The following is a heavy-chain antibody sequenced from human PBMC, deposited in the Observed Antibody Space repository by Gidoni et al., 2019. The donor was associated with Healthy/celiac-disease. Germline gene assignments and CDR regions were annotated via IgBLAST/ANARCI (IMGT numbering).Heavy chain of an antibody. CDR3: ARGKGGGYCSGGSCYGGWVFDY. Sequence: QVQLVQSGAEVKKHGSSVKVSCKASGGTFSSYAISWVRQAPGQGLEWMGGIIPIFGNANYSQKFQGRVTITAVESTSTAYMEMSSLRSEDTAVYYCARGKGGGYCSGGSCYGGWVFDYWGQGTLVTVSS. CDR2: IIPIFGNA. CDR1: GGTFSSYA. J-gene: IGHJ4*02. V-gene: IGHV1-69*01. D-gene: IGHD2-15*01.